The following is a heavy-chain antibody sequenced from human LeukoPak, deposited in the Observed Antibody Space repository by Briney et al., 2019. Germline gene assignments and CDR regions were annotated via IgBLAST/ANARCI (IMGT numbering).Heavy chain of an antibody. CDR2: IYSGGST. J-gene: IGHJ4*02. CDR3: ARGPDYYDSSGYSV. D-gene: IGHD3-22*01. Sequence: PGGSLRLSCAASGFTVSSNYMSWVRQAPGKGLEWVSVIYSGGSTYCADSVKGRFTISRHNSKNTLYLQMNSLRAEDTAVYYCARGPDYYDSSGYSVWGQGTLVTVSS. V-gene: IGHV3-53*04. CDR1: GFTVSSNY.